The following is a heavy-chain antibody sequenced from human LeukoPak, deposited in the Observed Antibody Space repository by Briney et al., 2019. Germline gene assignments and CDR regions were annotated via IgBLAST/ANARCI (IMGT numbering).Heavy chain of an antibody. CDR3: ARDVVPAAGNYYYYGMDV. V-gene: IGHV4-34*01. D-gene: IGHD2-2*01. J-gene: IGHJ6*02. CDR1: GGSFSGYY. Sequence: SETLSLTCAVYGGSFSGYYWSWIRQPPGKGLEWIGEINHSGSTNYNPSLKSRVTISVDTSKNQFSLKLSSVTAADTAVYYCARDVVPAAGNYYYYGMDVRGQGTTVTVSS. CDR2: INHSGST.